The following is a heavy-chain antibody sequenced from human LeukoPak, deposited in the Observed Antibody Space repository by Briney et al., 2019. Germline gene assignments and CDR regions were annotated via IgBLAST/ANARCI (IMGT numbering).Heavy chain of an antibody. J-gene: IGHJ4*02. CDR3: AREGYGGNSGDFDY. CDR2: MNPNSGNT. CDR1: GGTFSSYA. V-gene: IGHV1-8*02. D-gene: IGHD4-23*01. Sequence: ASVKVSCKASGGTFSSYAISWVRQATGQGLEWMGWMNPNSGNTGYAQKFQGRVTMTRNTSISTAYMELSSLRSEDTAVYYCAREGYGGNSGDFDYWGQGTLVTVSS.